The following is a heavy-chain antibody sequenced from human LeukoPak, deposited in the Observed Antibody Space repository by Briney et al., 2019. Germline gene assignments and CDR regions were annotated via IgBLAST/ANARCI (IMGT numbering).Heavy chain of an antibody. J-gene: IGHJ4*02. CDR2: ISYDGSNK. CDR3: ARGPEIFGADY. V-gene: IGHV3-30-3*01. CDR1: GFTFSSYA. Sequence: GGSLRLSCAASGFTFSSYAMHWVRQAPGKGLEWVAVISYDGSNKYYADSVKGRFTISRDNSTNTLYLQMNSLRAEDTAVYYCARGPEIFGADYWGQGTLVTVSS. D-gene: IGHD3-3*01.